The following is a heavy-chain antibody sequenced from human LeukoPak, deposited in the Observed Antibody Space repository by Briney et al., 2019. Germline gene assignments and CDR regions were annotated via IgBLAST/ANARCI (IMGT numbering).Heavy chain of an antibody. J-gene: IGHJ4*02. V-gene: IGHV3-21*01. D-gene: IGHD3-22*01. CDR1: GFTFRSYS. CDR3: ARVPRGIVVPRYFDY. Sequence: PGGSLRLSCAASGFTFRSYSMNCVRQAPGKGLEWVSSISSSSSYIYYADSVEARFTIPRDNAKNSLYLQMHSLRAEDTAVYYCARVPRGIVVPRYFDYWGQGTLVTVSS. CDR2: ISSSSSYI.